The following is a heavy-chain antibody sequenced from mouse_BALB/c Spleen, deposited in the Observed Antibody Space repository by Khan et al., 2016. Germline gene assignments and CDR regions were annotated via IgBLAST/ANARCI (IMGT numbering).Heavy chain of an antibody. CDR1: GFSLTSYG. D-gene: IGHD4-1*01. CDR2: IWRGGST. J-gene: IGHJ4*01. Sequence: QVQLKQSGPGLVQPSQSLSITCTVSGFSLTSYGVHWVRQSPGKGLEWLGVIWRGGSTAYNAAFMSRLSIIKDNSTSQVFFKMNSLQADDTAIYSCAKANWDGIYYYAMVYWGEGTSVTVSS. CDR3: AKANWDGIYYYAMVY. V-gene: IGHV2-5*01.